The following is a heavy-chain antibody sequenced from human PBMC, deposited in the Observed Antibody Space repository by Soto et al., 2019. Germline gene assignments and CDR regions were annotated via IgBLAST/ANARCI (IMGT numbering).Heavy chain of an antibody. Sequence: LRLSCAASGFIFKMYWMHWVRQSPGKGLVWISRIYNDGTYSDYADSVRGRFTISRDNVNDTLYLQMNNLRAEDSGLYYCTRGPRPISTGTGAYWGQGTQVTVPQ. D-gene: IGHD3-10*01. V-gene: IGHV3-74*01. CDR2: IYNDGTYS. CDR3: TRGPRPISTGTGAY. J-gene: IGHJ4*02. CDR1: GFIFKMYW.